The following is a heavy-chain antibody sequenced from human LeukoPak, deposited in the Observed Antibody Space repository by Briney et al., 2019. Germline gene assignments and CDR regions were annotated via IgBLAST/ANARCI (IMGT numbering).Heavy chain of an antibody. V-gene: IGHV3-30*03. CDR2: ISYDGSNK. Sequence: GGSLRLSCAASGFTFSSYGMHWVRQAPGKGLEWVAVISYDGSNKYYADSVKGRFTISRDNSKNTLYLQMNSLRAEDTAVYYCASFGELTFDYWGQGTLVTVSS. J-gene: IGHJ4*02. CDR3: ASFGELTFDY. CDR1: GFTFSSYG. D-gene: IGHD3-10*01.